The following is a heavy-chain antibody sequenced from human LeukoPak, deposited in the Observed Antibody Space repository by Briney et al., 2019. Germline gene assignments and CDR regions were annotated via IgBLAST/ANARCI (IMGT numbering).Heavy chain of an antibody. J-gene: IGHJ4*02. Sequence: GGSLRLSCAASGFTFSSYWMSWVRQAPGKGLEWVANIKQDGSEKYYVDSVEGRFTISRDNAKNSLYLQMNSLRAEDTAVYYCARGRWELLLYYFDSWGQGALVTVSS. D-gene: IGHD1-26*01. CDR1: GFTFSSYW. V-gene: IGHV3-7*01. CDR3: ARGRWELLLYYFDS. CDR2: IKQDGSEK.